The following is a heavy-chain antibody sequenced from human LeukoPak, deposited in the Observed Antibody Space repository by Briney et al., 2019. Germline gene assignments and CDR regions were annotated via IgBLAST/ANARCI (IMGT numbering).Heavy chain of an antibody. J-gene: IGHJ4*02. CDR3: ARSHRARYDILTGPFDY. V-gene: IGHV5-51*01. CDR1: GYSFTSYW. D-gene: IGHD3-9*01. CDR2: IYPGDSDT. Sequence: GESLKISCKGSGYSFTSYWIGWVRQMPGKGLEWMGIIYPGDSDTRYSPSFQGQVTISADKSISTAYLQWSNLKASDTAMYYCARSHRARYDILTGPFDYWGQGTLVTVSS.